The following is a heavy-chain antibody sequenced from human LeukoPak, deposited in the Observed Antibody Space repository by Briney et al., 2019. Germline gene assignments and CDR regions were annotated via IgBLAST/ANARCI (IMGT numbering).Heavy chain of an antibody. J-gene: IGHJ6*02. CDR2: IWYDGRNK. CDR3: ARAGIAAAGTTNGMDV. D-gene: IGHD6-13*01. V-gene: IGHV3-33*01. CDR1: GFTFSSYG. Sequence: PGGSLRLSCAASGFTFSSYGMHWVRQAPGKGLEWVAVIWYDGRNKYYAGSVKGRFTISRDNSKNTLYLQMNSLRAEDTAVYYCARAGIAAAGTTNGMDVWGQGTTVTVSS.